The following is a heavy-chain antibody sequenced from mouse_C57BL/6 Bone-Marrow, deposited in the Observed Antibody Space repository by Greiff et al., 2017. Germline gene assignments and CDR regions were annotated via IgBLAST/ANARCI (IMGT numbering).Heavy chain of an antibody. Sequence: VQLQQSGAELVRPGASVTLSCTASGYNIKDDYMHWVKQRPEQGLEWIGWIDPENGDTEYASKFQGKATITADTSSNTAYLQLSGLTSDDTSGYYCTTLLITTLDYWGQGTSVTVSS. V-gene: IGHV14-4*01. J-gene: IGHJ4*01. CDR3: TTLLITTLDY. CDR1: GYNIKDDY. CDR2: IDPENGDT. D-gene: IGHD1-1*01.